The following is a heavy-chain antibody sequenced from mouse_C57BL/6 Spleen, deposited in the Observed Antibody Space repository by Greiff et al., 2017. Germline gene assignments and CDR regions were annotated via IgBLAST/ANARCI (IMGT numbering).Heavy chain of an antibody. V-gene: IGHV1-15*01. CDR3: TRRGYYGFSYAMDY. D-gene: IGHD1-1*01. CDR1: GYTFTDYE. Sequence: VQLQQSGAELVRPGASVTLSCKASGYTFTDYEMHWVKQTPVHGLEWIGAIDPETGGTAYNQKVKGKAILTADKSSSTAYMELRSLPSEDSAVYYCTRRGYYGFSYAMDYWGQGTSVTVSS. CDR2: IDPETGGT. J-gene: IGHJ4*01.